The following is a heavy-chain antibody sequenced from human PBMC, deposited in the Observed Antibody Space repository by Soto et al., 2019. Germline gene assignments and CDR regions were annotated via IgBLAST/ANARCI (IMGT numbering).Heavy chain of an antibody. CDR1: EGTFSSYA. CDR3: ARAQTKVTSRSNYYGMDV. CDR2: IIPIFGTA. D-gene: IGHD4-4*01. J-gene: IGHJ6*02. Sequence: ASVKVSCKASEGTFSSYAISWVRQAPGQGLEWMGGIIPIFGTANYAQKFQGRVTITADESTSTAYMELSSLRSEDTAVYYCARAQTKVTSRSNYYGMDVWGQGTTVTVSS. V-gene: IGHV1-69*13.